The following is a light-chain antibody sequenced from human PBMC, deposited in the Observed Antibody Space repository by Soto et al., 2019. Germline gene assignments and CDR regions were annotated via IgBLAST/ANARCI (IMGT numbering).Light chain of an antibody. CDR1: QGIRNY. CDR2: AAS. J-gene: IGKJ3*01. V-gene: IGKV1-27*01. CDR3: QTYNSAPRT. Sequence: DIQMTQSPSSLSASVGDRVTITCRASQGIRNYLAWYQQKPGKVPKLLIYAASTLQSGVPSRFSGSGSGTDFTLTISGLQPEDVATYYCQTYNSAPRTFGPGTKVDIK.